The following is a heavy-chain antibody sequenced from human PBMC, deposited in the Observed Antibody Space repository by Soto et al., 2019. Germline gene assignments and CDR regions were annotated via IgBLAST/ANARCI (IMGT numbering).Heavy chain of an antibody. V-gene: IGHV4-34*01. J-gene: IGHJ6*02. CDR2: INHSGST. Sequence: SGTLSLTCAVYGGSFSGYYWTLIRQPPGTGLEWIGEINHSGSTNYSPSLKSRVTISADTSKNQFSLKLTFVTAADTAVYYCAGGGGGGPHYYGMDVWGQGTTVTVSS. CDR3: AGGGGGGPHYYGMDV. CDR1: GGSFSGYY. D-gene: IGHD2-15*01.